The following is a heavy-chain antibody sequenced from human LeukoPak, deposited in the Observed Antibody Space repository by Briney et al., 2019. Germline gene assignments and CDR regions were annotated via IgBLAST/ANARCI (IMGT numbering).Heavy chain of an antibody. D-gene: IGHD3-10*01. CDR1: GGSISSYY. CDR3: ARVYYGSGSFRFDP. V-gene: IGHV4-59*01. CDR2: IYYSGST. Sequence: PSETLSPTCTVSGGSISSYYWSWIRQPPGKGLEWIGYIYYSGSTNYNPSLKSRVTISVDTSKNQFSLKLSSVTAADTAVYYCARVYYGSGSFRFDPWGRGTLVTVSS. J-gene: IGHJ5*02.